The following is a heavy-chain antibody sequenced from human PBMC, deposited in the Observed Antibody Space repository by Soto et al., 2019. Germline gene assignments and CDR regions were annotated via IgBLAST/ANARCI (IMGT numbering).Heavy chain of an antibody. J-gene: IGHJ5*02. V-gene: IGHV3-23*01. CDR3: AKDPSGGYDFWSGYDNWFDP. CDR2: ISGSGGST. CDR1: GFTFSSYA. Sequence: GGSLRLSCAASGFTFSSYAMSWVRQAPGKGLEWVSAISGSGGSTYYADSVKGRFTISRDNSKNTLYLQMNSLRAEDTAVYYCAKDPSGGYDFWSGYDNWFDPWGQGTLVTVSS. D-gene: IGHD3-3*01.